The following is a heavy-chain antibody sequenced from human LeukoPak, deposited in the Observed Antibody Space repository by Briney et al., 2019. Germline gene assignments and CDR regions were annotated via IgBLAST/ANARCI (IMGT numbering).Heavy chain of an antibody. J-gene: IGHJ3*02. Sequence: SETLSLTCTVSGGSISSYYWSWIRQPPGKGLEWIGYIYYSGSTNYNPSLKSRVTISVDTSKNQFSLKLSSVTAADTAVHYCARYYNWNDSAFDIWGQGTMVTVSS. CDR2: IYYSGST. V-gene: IGHV4-59*01. CDR1: GGSISSYY. CDR3: ARYYNWNDSAFDI. D-gene: IGHD1-20*01.